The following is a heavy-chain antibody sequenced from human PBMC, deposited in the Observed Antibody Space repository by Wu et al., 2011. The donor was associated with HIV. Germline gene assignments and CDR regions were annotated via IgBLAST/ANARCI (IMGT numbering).Heavy chain of an antibody. D-gene: IGHD1-1*01. V-gene: IGHV1-69*01. J-gene: IGHJ4*02. CDR3: ARGDNLPLTKRYYFHY. CDR2: IIPIFGSS. CDR1: GYTFTSKG. Sequence: QVQLVQSGAEVKKPGSSVKVSCKASGYTFTSKGISWVRQAPGQGLEWMGWIIPIFGSSKYAQKFQGRVTITADDSTTTVYLELSSLRSEDTAVYYCARGDNLPLTKRYYFHYWGQGTLVTVSS.